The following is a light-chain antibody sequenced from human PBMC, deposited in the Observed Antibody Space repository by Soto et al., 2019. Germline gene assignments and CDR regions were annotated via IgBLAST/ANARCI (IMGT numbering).Light chain of an antibody. J-gene: IGKJ1*01. CDR2: GAS. CDR1: QSVSSSY. CDR3: QQYGPSPWT. V-gene: IGKV3-20*01. Sequence: EIVLTQSPGTLSLSPGDRATLSCRASQSVSSSYLAWYQQKPGQAPGLLIYGASSRATGIPDRFSGSGSGTDFTLTISRLEPEDFAVYYCQQYGPSPWTFGQGTKVEVK.